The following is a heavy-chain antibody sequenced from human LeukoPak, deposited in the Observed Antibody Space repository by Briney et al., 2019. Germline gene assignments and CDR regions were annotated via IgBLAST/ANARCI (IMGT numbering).Heavy chain of an antibody. CDR2: IIPIFGTA. V-gene: IGHV1-69*13. CDR1: XXTXXXXX. Sequence: RRASVKVSCKAXXXTXXXXXXXWXRQAXGXXXXXMEGIIPIFGTANYAQKFQGRVTITADESTSTAYMELSSLRSEDTAVYYCARQSSSGGVLWGQGTTVTVSS. CDR3: ARQSSSGGVL. J-gene: IGHJ6*02. D-gene: IGHD3-16*01.